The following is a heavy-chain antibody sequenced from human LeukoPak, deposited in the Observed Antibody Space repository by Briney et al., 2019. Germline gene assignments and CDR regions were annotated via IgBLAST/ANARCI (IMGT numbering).Heavy chain of an antibody. J-gene: IGHJ1*01. CDR2: IYPGDSDT. V-gene: IGHV5-51*01. CDR1: GYNFTTYW. CDR3: ARQPRGVVVAAGWQYFQH. Sequence: GESLKISCKASGYNFTTYWIGWVCQMPGKGLEWMGIIYPGDSDTRYSPSFQGQVTISADKSISTAYLQWSSLKASDTAMYYCARQPRGVVVAAGWQYFQHWGQGTLVTVSS. D-gene: IGHD2-15*01.